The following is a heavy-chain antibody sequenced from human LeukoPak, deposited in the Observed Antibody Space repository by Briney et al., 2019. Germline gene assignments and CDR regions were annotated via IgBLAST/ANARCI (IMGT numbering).Heavy chain of an antibody. CDR3: ARDRDASCCGFDY. CDR1: GFTFSSYA. CDR2: IYTGGGT. V-gene: IGHV3-66*01. D-gene: IGHD2-2*01. J-gene: IGHJ4*02. Sequence: GGSLRLSCAASGFTFSSYAMSWVRQAPGKGLEWVSVIYTGGGTYYADSVKGRFTISRDNSKNTVYLQMNSLRVEDTAVYYCARDRDASCCGFDYWGQGTLVTVSS.